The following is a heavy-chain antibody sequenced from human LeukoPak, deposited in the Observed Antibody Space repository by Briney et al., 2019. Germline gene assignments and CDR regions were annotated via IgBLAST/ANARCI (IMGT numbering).Heavy chain of an antibody. J-gene: IGHJ4*02. CDR3: ATLQLKIRTNYGDYGEEPYYFDY. D-gene: IGHD4-17*01. CDR1: GFTFSSYA. Sequence: GGSLRLSCAASGFTFSSYAMSWVRQAPGKGLEWVSAISGSGGSTYYADSVKGRFTISRDNSKNTLYLQMNSLRAEDTAVYYCATLQLKIRTNYGDYGEEPYYFDYWGQGTLVTVSS. CDR2: ISGSGGST. V-gene: IGHV3-23*01.